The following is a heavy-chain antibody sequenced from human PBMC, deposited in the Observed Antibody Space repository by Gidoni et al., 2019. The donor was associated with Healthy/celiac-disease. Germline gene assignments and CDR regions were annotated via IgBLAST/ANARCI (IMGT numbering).Heavy chain of an antibody. V-gene: IGHV3-23*04. Sequence: EVQLVESGGGLVQPGGSLRLSCAASGFTFSRYAMSWVRQAPGKGLEWVSAISGSGGSTYYADSVKGRFTISRDNSKNTLYLQMNSLRAEDTAVYYCAKDPSGLRSGYSRPFDYWGQGTLVTVSS. CDR2: ISGSGGST. CDR3: AKDPSGLRSGYSRPFDY. J-gene: IGHJ4*02. CDR1: GFTFSRYA. D-gene: IGHD3-3*01.